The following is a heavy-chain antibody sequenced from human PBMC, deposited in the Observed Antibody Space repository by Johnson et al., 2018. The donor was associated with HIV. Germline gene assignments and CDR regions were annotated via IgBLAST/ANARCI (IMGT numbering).Heavy chain of an antibody. J-gene: IGHJ3*02. CDR3: ARGVDSSAYSFWGYDAFDI. CDR1: GFTFSSYG. D-gene: IGHD3-22*01. V-gene: IGHV3-30*03. CDR2: ISYDGSNK. Sequence: VQLVESGGGVVQPGRSLRLSCAASGFTFSSYGMHWVRQAPGKGLEWVAVISYDGSNKYYADSVKGRFTISRDNSKDTLYLQMNSLRPEDTAVYYCARGVDSSAYSFWGYDAFDIWGQGTMVTVSS.